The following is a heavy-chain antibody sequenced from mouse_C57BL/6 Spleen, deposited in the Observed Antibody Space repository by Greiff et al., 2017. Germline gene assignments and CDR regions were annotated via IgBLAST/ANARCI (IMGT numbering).Heavy chain of an antibody. CDR3: ARPYGSSYDWYFDV. CDR2: INPNNGGT. D-gene: IGHD1-1*01. Sequence: EVQLQQSGPELVKPGASVKIPCKASGYTFTDYNMDWVKQSHGKSLEWIGDINPNNGGTIYNQKFKGKATLTVDKSSSTAYMELRSLTSEDTAVXYCARPYGSSYDWYFDVWGTGTTVTVSS. J-gene: IGHJ1*03. V-gene: IGHV1-18*01. CDR1: GYTFTDYN.